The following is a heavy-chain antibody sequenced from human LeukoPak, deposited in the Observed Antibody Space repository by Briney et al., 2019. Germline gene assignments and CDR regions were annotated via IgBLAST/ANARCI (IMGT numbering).Heavy chain of an antibody. J-gene: IGHJ4*02. CDR2: ISGSGGST. V-gene: IGHV3-23*01. CDR3: AREVAAACDY. Sequence: GGSLRLSCAASGFTFNNYAMTWVRQAPGKGLEWVSAISGSGGSTYYADSVKGRFTISRDNAKNSLYLQMNSLRVEDTAVYYCAREVAAACDYWGQGTLVTVSS. CDR1: GFTFNNYA. D-gene: IGHD6-19*01.